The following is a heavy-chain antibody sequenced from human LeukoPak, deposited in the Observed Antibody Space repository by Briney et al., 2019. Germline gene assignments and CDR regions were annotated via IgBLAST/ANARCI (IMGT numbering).Heavy chain of an antibody. CDR3: ALTQRRQNYYGSGSYYGDYGDFDY. D-gene: IGHD3-10*01. Sequence: GGSLRLSCAASGFTFSSYAMHWFRQAPGKGLEWVAVISYDGSNKYYADSVKGRFTISRDNAKNSLYLQMNSLRAEDTALYYCALTQRRQNYYGSGSYYGDYGDFDYWGQGTLVTVSS. CDR1: GFTFSSYA. V-gene: IGHV3-30-3*01. CDR2: ISYDGSNK. J-gene: IGHJ4*02.